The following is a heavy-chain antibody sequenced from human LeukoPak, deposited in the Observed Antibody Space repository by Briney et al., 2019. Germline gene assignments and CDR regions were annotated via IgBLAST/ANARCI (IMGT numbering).Heavy chain of an antibody. V-gene: IGHV5-51*01. CDR3: ARKGLRNCNGGNCFPLDY. D-gene: IGHD2-15*01. J-gene: IGHJ4*02. CDR2: IYPDDSYT. CDR1: GYSFTSYW. Sequence: HGESLKISCKGSGYSFTSYWIGWVRQMPGKGLEWMGIIYPDDSYTRYSPSFQGQVTISADKSISTAYLQWSSLTASDTAIYYCARKGLRNCNGGNCFPLDYWGQGTLVTVSS.